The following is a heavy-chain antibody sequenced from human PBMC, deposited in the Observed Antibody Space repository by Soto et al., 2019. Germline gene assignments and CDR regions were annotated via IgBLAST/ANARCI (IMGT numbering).Heavy chain of an antibody. D-gene: IGHD2-15*01. Sequence: EVQLVESGGGLVQPGGSLRLSCAASGFTFSSYSMNWVRQAPGKGLEWVSYISSSSSTIYYADSVKGRFTISRDNAKNSRDLQMNSLRDEDTAVYYCARDVLYCSGGSCYLDAFDIWGQGTMVTVSS. J-gene: IGHJ3*02. CDR1: GFTFSSYS. CDR2: ISSSSSTI. V-gene: IGHV3-48*02. CDR3: ARDVLYCSGGSCYLDAFDI.